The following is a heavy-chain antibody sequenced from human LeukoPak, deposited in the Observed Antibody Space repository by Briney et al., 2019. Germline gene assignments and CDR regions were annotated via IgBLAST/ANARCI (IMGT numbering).Heavy chain of an antibody. CDR3: ARDRSITIFPSGSGMDV. Sequence: PGGSLRLSCAASGLTFSSYAMHWVRQAPGKGLEWVAVISYDGSNKYYADSVKGRFTISRDNSKNTLYLQMNSLRAEDTAVYYCARDRSITIFPSGSGMDVWGQGTTVTVSS. CDR1: GLTFSSYA. D-gene: IGHD3-9*01. CDR2: ISYDGSNK. J-gene: IGHJ6*02. V-gene: IGHV3-30-3*01.